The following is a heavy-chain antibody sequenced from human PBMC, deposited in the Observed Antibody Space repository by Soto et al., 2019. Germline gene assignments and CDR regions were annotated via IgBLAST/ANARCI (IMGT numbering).Heavy chain of an antibody. CDR1: GYSFTNND. CDR2: MNPGSGDT. Sequence: QVKLVQSGAEVREPGASVKVSCKASGYSFTNNDVSWVRQATGQGLEWMGWMNPGSGDTGYVQKFQGRVTMTRDISIATAYMELSSLRSDDTAIYYCARMATFGSLNWFDPWGQGTLVTVSS. D-gene: IGHD3-16*01. J-gene: IGHJ5*02. V-gene: IGHV1-8*01. CDR3: ARMATFGSLNWFDP.